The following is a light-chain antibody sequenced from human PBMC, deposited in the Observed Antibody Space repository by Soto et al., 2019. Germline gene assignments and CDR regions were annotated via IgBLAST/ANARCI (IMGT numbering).Light chain of an antibody. V-gene: IGKV1-5*01. CDR3: QEYYSSSRVA. J-gene: IGKJ4*01. Sequence: DIQMTQSPSTLSASVGDRVTITCRASQSISYWLAWYQQKPGKAPNLLIYDASSLENGVPSRLSGSGSGTEFTLTISSLQPDDFATYYCQEYYSSSRVAFGGGTKVEIK. CDR1: QSISYW. CDR2: DAS.